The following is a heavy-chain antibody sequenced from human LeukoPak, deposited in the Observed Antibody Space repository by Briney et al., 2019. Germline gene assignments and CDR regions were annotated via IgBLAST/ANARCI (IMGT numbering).Heavy chain of an antibody. CDR3: ARQTGSGLFILP. CDR2: IHYSGNT. D-gene: IGHD3/OR15-3a*01. V-gene: IGHV4-59*04. J-gene: IGHJ4*02. Sequence: SETLSLTCTVSGGSISSYYWSWIRQPPGKGLEWIGSIHYSGNTYYNASLKSQVSISIDTSKNQFSLRLTSVTAADTAVYYCARQTGSGLFILPGGQGTLVTVSS. CDR1: GGSISSYY.